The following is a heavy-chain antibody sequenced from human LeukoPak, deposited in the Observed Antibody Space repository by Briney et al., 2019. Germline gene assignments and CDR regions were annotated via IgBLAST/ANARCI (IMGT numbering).Heavy chain of an antibody. Sequence: SETLSLTCTVSGGSISSYYWSWIRQPPGKGLEWIGEINHSGSTNYNPSLKSRVTISVDTSKNQFSLKLSSVTAADTAVYYCARRPKNSYYYGSGSYGRWFDPWGQGTLVTVSS. CDR2: INHSGST. J-gene: IGHJ5*02. CDR1: GGSISSYY. V-gene: IGHV4-34*01. D-gene: IGHD3-10*01. CDR3: ARRPKNSYYYGSGSYGRWFDP.